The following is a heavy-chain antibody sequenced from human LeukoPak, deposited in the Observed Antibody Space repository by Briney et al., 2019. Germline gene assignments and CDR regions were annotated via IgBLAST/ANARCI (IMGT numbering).Heavy chain of an antibody. CDR2: INAGNGNT. CDR3: ARDLTQYSYGYVGESYYFDY. CDR1: GYTFTSYA. J-gene: IGHJ4*02. Sequence: GASVKVSCKASGYTFTSYAMHWVRQAPGQRLEWMGWINAGNGNTKYSQKFQGRVTMTRDTSTSTVYMELSSLRSGDTAVYYCARDLTQYSYGYVGESYYFDYWGQGTLVTVSS. D-gene: IGHD5-18*01. V-gene: IGHV1-3*01.